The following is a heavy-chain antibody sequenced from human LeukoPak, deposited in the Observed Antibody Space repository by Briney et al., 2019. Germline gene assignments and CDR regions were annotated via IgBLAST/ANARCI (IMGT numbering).Heavy chain of an antibody. CDR1: GFTFSSYS. V-gene: IGHV3-48*02. J-gene: IGHJ4*02. D-gene: IGHD1-26*01. Sequence: GGSLRLSCAASGFTFSSYSMNWVRQAPGKGLEWVSHITASGTAMFYADFVKGRFTISRDNAKNSLYLQMNSLRDEDTAVYYCASSGSYRFDYWGQGTLVTVSS. CDR2: ITASGTAM. CDR3: ASSGSYRFDY.